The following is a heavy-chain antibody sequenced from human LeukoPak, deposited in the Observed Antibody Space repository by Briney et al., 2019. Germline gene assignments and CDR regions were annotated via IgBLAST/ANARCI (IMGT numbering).Heavy chain of an antibody. CDR2: IGPHSSAT. J-gene: IGHJ4*02. CDR1: GFTFTDYY. Sequence: ASMKVSCKSSGFTFTDYYIHWVRQAPGQGLEWMGYIGPHSSATSSPQEFQGRVTMTRDTSMSTAYMELTRLTSDETAVYYCAREGNGLLSKDFDYWGQGTLVTVSS. CDR3: AREGNGLLSKDFDY. V-gene: IGHV1-2*02. D-gene: IGHD2/OR15-2a*01.